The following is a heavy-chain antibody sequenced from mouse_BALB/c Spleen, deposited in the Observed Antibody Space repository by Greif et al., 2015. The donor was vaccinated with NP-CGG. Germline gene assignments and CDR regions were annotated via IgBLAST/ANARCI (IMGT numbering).Heavy chain of an antibody. Sequence: VQLQQSGAELVKPGASVKLSCKASGYTFTTYWMHWVKQRPGQGLEWIGEINPSNGRTNYNENFKSKATLTVDKSSSTAYMQLGSLTSEDSAVYYCARGGYYDWYFDVRGAGTTVTVSS. V-gene: IGHV1S81*02. D-gene: IGHD2-3*01. CDR2: INPSNGRT. CDR1: GYTFTTYW. CDR3: ARGGYYDWYFDV. J-gene: IGHJ1*01.